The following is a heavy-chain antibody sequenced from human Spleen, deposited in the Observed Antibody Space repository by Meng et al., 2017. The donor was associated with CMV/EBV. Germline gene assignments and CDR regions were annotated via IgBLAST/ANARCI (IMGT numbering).Heavy chain of an antibody. CDR2: ISGTGITT. CDR1: VFTFSTYG. Sequence: LSCAASVFTFSTYGMSWVRQAPGKGLEWVSTISGTGITTYHADSVKGRFFISRDNSKNTLYVQMNSLRAEDTAVYYCAKEGRATWDYWGQGTLVTVSS. CDR3: AKEGRATWDY. D-gene: IGHD3-10*01. V-gene: IGHV3-23*01. J-gene: IGHJ4*02.